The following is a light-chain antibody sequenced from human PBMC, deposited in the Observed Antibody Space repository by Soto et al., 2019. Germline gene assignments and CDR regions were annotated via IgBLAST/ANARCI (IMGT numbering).Light chain of an antibody. J-gene: IGLJ3*02. CDR1: TSDIGRYNF. V-gene: IGLV2-14*01. Sequence: QSVLTQPASVSGSPGQSITISCSGTTSDIGRYNFVSWYQQHPGKAPKLIIYEVTVRPSGLSNRFSASKSGTTASLTISGLQDEDEAVYYCSSHTSSTYWVFGGGIKLTVL. CDR3: SSHTSSTYWV. CDR2: EVT.